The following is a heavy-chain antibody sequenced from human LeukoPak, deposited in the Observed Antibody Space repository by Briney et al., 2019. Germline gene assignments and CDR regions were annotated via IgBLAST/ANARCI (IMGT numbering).Heavy chain of an antibody. CDR2: ISAYNGNT. CDR1: GYTFTSYG. Sequence: RASVKVSCKASGYTFTSYGISWVRQAPGQGLEWMGWISAYNGNTNYAQKLQGRVTMTTDTSTSTAYMELRSLRSDDTAVYYCARDRRLAVAGTKGYFDYWGQGTLVTVSS. J-gene: IGHJ4*02. CDR3: ARDRRLAVAGTKGYFDY. V-gene: IGHV1-18*01. D-gene: IGHD6-19*01.